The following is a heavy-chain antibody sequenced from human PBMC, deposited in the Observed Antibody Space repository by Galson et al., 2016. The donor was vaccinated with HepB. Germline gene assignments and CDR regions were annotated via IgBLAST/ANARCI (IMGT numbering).Heavy chain of an antibody. CDR1: GYSFTSHP. J-gene: IGHJ4*02. CDR3: ARGEELGSFDY. V-gene: IGHV1-18*01. Sequence: CKASGYSFTSHPLSWVRQAPGQGLEWMGWISTYNGDTHYAQKLQGRVTMTRDTSTSTVYMELISLTSEDTAVYYCARGEELGSFDYWGQGTLVTVSS. D-gene: IGHD3-10*01. CDR2: ISTYNGDT.